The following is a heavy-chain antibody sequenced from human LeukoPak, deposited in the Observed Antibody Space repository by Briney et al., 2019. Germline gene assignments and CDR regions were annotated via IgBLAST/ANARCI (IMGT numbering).Heavy chain of an antibody. V-gene: IGHV3-66*01. Sequence: GGSLRLSCAASGFTVSSNYMSWVRQAPGKGLEWVSVNYSGGSTYYADSVKGRFTISRDNSKNTLYLQMNSLRAEDTAVYYCARDLDYYDSIYDYWGQGTLVTVSS. CDR3: ARDLDYYDSIYDY. CDR1: GFTVSSNY. J-gene: IGHJ4*02. CDR2: NYSGGST. D-gene: IGHD3-22*01.